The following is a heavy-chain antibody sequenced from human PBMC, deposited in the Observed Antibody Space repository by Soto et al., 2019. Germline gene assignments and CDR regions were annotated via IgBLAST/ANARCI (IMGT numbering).Heavy chain of an antibody. Sequence: PGESLKISCKGSGYSFTSYWINWVRQVPGKGLEWMGMIDPSDSYTNYSPSFQGHVTISADKSISTAYLQWSSLKASDTAMYYCARWGTMVRGANYGMDVWGQGTTVTVSS. CDR3: ARWGTMVRGANYGMDV. D-gene: IGHD3-10*01. CDR1: GYSFTSYW. CDR2: IDPSDSYT. V-gene: IGHV5-10-1*01. J-gene: IGHJ6*02.